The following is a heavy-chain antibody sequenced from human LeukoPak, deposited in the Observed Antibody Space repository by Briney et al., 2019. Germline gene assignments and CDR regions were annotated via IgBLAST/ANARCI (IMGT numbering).Heavy chain of an antibody. J-gene: IGHJ5*02. D-gene: IGHD1-7*01. CDR3: ARDPLLRGTTQPRFDP. CDR2: IIPIFGTA. CDR1: GYTFTSYY. V-gene: IGHV1-69*13. Sequence: GASVKVSCKASGYTFTSYYMHWVRQAPGQGLEWMGGIIPIFGTANYAQKFQGRVTITADESTSTAYMELSSLRSEDTAVYYRARDPLLRGTTQPRFDPWGQGTLVTVSS.